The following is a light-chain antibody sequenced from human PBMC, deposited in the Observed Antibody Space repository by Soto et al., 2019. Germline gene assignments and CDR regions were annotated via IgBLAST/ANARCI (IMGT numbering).Light chain of an antibody. V-gene: IGKV1-33*01. CDR1: QAISTY. J-gene: IGKJ4*01. CDR3: ERYDNLLLS. CDR2: DAS. Sequence: DIQLTQSPSSLSSSVGDRVTISCQATQAISTYLNWYQQKSGKVPKLLIYDASNLEAGVPARFSGGGSGTHFTLTIASLQPEDFATYYCERYDNLLLSFGGGTKVEIK.